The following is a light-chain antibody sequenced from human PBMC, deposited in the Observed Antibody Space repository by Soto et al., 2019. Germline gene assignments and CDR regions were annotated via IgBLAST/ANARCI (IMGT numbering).Light chain of an antibody. CDR2: DVS. V-gene: IGLV2-14*03. CDR3: SSYTTSSTVV. Sequence: QSVLTQPASVSGSPGQSITISCTGTSSDVGGYNYVSWYQHHPGKAPKLMIYDVSNRPSGVSNRFSGSKSGNTASLSISGLQAEDEADYCCSSYTTSSTVVFGGGTKVTVL. CDR1: SSDVGGYNY. J-gene: IGLJ2*01.